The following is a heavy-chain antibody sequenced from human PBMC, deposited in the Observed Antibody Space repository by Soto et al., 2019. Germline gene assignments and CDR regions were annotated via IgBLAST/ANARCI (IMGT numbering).Heavy chain of an antibody. Sequence: SETLSLTGTVSGGSISSYYWSLIREHAGQGLEWIVRIYTSESADYNPSLKSRGTMCVDTSKNQSSVKLSSVTAADTAVYYCAREWNYDFWSGYYQRGYYGMDVWGQGTTVTVSS. CDR3: AREWNYDFWSGYYQRGYYGMDV. CDR1: GGSISSYY. CDR2: IYTSESA. D-gene: IGHD3-3*01. J-gene: IGHJ6*02. V-gene: IGHV4-4*07.